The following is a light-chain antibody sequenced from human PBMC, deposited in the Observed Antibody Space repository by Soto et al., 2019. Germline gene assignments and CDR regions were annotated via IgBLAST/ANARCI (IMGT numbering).Light chain of an antibody. J-gene: IGLJ2*01. V-gene: IGLV2-14*01. CDR2: EVS. CDR1: SSDVGGYNY. Sequence: QAVVTQPASVSGSPGQSITISCTGTSSDVGGYNYVSWYQQNPGKAPKLMIYEVSNRPSGVSNRFSGSKSGNTASLTISGLQAEDEADYYCSSYTRSNTRVFGGGTKLTVL. CDR3: SSYTRSNTRV.